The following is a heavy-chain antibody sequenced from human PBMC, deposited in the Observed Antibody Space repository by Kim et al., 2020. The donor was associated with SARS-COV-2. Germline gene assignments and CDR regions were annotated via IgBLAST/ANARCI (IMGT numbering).Heavy chain of an antibody. D-gene: IGHD2-2*01. CDR1: GGTFSSYA. J-gene: IGHJ5*02. Sequence: SVKVSCKASGGTFSSYAISWVRQAPGQGLEWMGRIIPILGIANYAQKFQGRVTITADKSTSTAYMELSSLRSEDTAVYYCARGYCSSTSCLYGDNWFDPWGQGTLVTV. CDR2: IIPILGIA. CDR3: ARGYCSSTSCLYGDNWFDP. V-gene: IGHV1-69*04.